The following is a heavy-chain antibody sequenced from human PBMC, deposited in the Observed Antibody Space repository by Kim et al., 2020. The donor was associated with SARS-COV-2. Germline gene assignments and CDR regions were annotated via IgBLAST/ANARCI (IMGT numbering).Heavy chain of an antibody. CDR1: GHTFTSYY. CDR2: INPSGGST. CDR3: ARDLSRFVDLWGIVGASPLSNGMDV. V-gene: IGHV1-46*01. D-gene: IGHD1-26*01. J-gene: IGHJ6*02. Sequence: ASVKVSCKASGHTFTSYYMHWVRQAPGQGLEWMGIINPSGGSTSYAQKFQGRVTMTRDTSTSTVYMELSSLRSEDTAVYYCARDLSRFVDLWGIVGASPLSNGMDVWGQGTTVTVSS.